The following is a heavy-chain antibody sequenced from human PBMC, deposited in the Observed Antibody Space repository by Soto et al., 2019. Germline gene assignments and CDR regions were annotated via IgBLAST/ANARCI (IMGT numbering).Heavy chain of an antibody. D-gene: IGHD2-15*01. J-gene: IGHJ3*02. CDR3: ASAGPYCSGGSCRRAFDI. CDR1: SGSFSGYY. CDR2: INHSGST. Sequence: QVQLQQWGAGLLKPSETLSLTCAVYSGSFSGYYWSWIRQPPGKGLEWIGEINHSGSTNYNPSLKSRVTISVDTSKNQFSLKLSSVTAADTAVYYCASAGPYCSGGSCRRAFDIWAQGTMVTVSS. V-gene: IGHV4-34*01.